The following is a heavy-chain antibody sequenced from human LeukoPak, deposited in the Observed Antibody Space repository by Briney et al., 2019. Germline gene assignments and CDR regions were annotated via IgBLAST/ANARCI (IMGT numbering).Heavy chain of an antibody. Sequence: GGSLRLSCAASGFTFSSYAMHWVRQAPGKGLEWVAVISYDGSNKYYADSVKGRFTISTDNSKNTLYLQMNSLRAEDTAVYYCAGDWELPLLSNWGQGTLVTVSS. CDR3: AGDWELPLLSN. CDR1: GFTFSSYA. V-gene: IGHV3-30-3*01. J-gene: IGHJ4*02. D-gene: IGHD1-26*01. CDR2: ISYDGSNK.